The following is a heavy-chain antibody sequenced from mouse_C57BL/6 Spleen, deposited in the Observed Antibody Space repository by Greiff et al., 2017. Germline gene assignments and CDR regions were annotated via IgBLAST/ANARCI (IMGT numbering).Heavy chain of an antibody. D-gene: IGHD1-1*01. Sequence: VQLQQPGAELVKPGASVKMSCKASGYTFTSYWITWVKQRPGQGLEWIGDIYPGSGSTNYNEKFKSKATLTVDTSSSTAYMQLSSLTSEDSAVYYCARSYYGSSYGYFDVWGTGTTVTGSS. CDR2: IYPGSGST. V-gene: IGHV1-55*01. CDR1: GYTFTSYW. J-gene: IGHJ1*03. CDR3: ARSYYGSSYGYFDV.